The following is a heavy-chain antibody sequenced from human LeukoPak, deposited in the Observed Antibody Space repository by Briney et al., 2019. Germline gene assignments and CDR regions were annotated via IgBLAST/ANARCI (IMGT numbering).Heavy chain of an antibody. CDR2: INHSGST. D-gene: IGHD1-26*01. Sequence: SETLSLTCAVYGGSFSGYYWSWIRQPPGKGLEWIGEINHSGSTNYNPSLKSRVTISVDTSKNQFSLKLSSVPAADTAVYYCARSPLYSGSYYFNYWGQGTLVTVSS. J-gene: IGHJ4*02. CDR1: GGSFSGYY. V-gene: IGHV4-34*01. CDR3: ARSPLYSGSYYFNY.